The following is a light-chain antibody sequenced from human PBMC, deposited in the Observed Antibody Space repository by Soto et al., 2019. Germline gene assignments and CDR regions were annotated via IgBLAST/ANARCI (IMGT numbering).Light chain of an antibody. V-gene: IGLV2-14*01. CDR3: NSYSSDITPYV. J-gene: IGLJ1*01. CDR2: QVS. Sequence: QSALAQPASVSGSPGQSITISCTGTTSDVGGHNSVSWFQQHPGKAPKLIIYQVSSRPSDISNRFSGSKSGNTASLTISGLQAEDEADYYCNSYSSDITPYVFGT. CDR1: TSDVGGHNS.